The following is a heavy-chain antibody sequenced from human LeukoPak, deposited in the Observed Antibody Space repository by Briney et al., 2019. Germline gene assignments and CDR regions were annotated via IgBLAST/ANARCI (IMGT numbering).Heavy chain of an antibody. J-gene: IGHJ6*03. CDR1: GFTFSSYW. D-gene: IGHD6-25*01. V-gene: IGHV3-7*01. Sequence: GGSLRLSCAASGFTFSSYWMSWVRQAPGKGLEWVANIKQDGSEKYYVDSVKGRFTISRDNAKNSLYLQMNSLRAEDTAVYYCARDGAGGRYYYYMDVWGKGTTVTVSS. CDR3: ARDGAGGRYYYYMDV. CDR2: IKQDGSEK.